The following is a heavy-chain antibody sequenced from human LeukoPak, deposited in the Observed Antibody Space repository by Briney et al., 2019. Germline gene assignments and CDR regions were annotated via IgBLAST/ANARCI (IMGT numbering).Heavy chain of an antibody. Sequence: ASVKVSCKASGYTFSSYGISWVRQAPGQGLEWMGWISAYSGNTHYARKFQGRVTMTTDTSTTTAYMELRGLRSDDTAVYYCARERDDYVWGSYERVAFDIWGQGTMVTVSS. CDR2: ISAYSGNT. CDR3: ARERDDYVWGSYERVAFDI. CDR1: GYTFSSYG. J-gene: IGHJ3*02. V-gene: IGHV1-18*01. D-gene: IGHD3-16*01.